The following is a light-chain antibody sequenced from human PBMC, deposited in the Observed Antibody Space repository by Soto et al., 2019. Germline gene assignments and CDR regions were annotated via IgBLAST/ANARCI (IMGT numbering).Light chain of an antibody. V-gene: IGLV2-14*03. Sequence: QSVLTQPASLSGSPGQSITISCTGTRSDVGGYNYVSWYQQHPAKAPKVMIYDVSNRPSGVSNRFSGSKSGNTASLTISGLQAEDEADYYCYSYTSSSTYVFGSGTKVTVL. J-gene: IGLJ1*01. CDR1: RSDVGGYNY. CDR3: YSYTSSSTYV. CDR2: DVS.